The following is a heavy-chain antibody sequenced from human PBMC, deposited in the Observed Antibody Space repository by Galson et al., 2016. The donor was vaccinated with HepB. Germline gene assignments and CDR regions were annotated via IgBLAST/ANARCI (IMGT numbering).Heavy chain of an antibody. D-gene: IGHD5-18*01. CDR2: IVSSGDTI. Sequence: SLRLSCAASGFIFSRYSMSWVRQAPGKGLEWVSYIVSSGDTIYYADSVKGRFTISRDNAKNSLYLQMNGLRDEDTAVYYCARGQDTSVEIYYYSMDVWGQGTTVTVSS. CDR3: ARGQDTSVEIYYYSMDV. CDR1: GFIFSRYS. V-gene: IGHV3-48*02. J-gene: IGHJ6*02.